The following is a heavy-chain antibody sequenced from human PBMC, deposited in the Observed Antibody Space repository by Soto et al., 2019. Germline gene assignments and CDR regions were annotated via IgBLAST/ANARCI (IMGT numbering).Heavy chain of an antibody. CDR2: IVVGSGNT. V-gene: IGHV1-58*01. Sequence: SVKVSCKASGFTFTSSAVQWVRQARGQRLEWIGWIVVGSGNTNYAQKFQERVTITRDMSTSTAYMELSSLRSEDTAVYYCAAHPRSYCSSTSCYPHFDYWGQGTLVTVSS. CDR3: AAHPRSYCSSTSCYPHFDY. CDR1: GFTFTSSA. J-gene: IGHJ4*02. D-gene: IGHD2-2*01.